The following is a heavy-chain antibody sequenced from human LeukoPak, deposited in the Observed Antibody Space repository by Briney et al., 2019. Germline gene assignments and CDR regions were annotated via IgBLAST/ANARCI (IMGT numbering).Heavy chain of an antibody. Sequence: PGGSLRLSCAASGFTFSSYAMSWVRQAPGKGLEWVSAISGSGGSTYYADSMKGRFTISRDNSKNTLYLQMNSLRAEDTAVYYCAKDTITIDYYYGMDVWGQGTTVTVSS. D-gene: IGHD3-9*01. CDR2: ISGSGGST. CDR3: AKDTITIDYYYGMDV. CDR1: GFTFSSYA. V-gene: IGHV3-23*01. J-gene: IGHJ6*02.